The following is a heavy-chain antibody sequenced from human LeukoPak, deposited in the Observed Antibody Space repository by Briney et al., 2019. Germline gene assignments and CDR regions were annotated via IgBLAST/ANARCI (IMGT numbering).Heavy chain of an antibody. CDR3: ARDFMYSSSCTGC. Sequence: GGSLRLSCAASGFTFSNYWMHWVRQAPGKGLVWVSRINGDGSGTSYAGSVKGRFTISRDNAKNTLYLQMNSLRAEDTAMYYCARDFMYSSSCTGCWGQGTLVTVSS. V-gene: IGHV3-74*01. J-gene: IGHJ4*02. D-gene: IGHD6-13*01. CDR2: INGDGSGT. CDR1: GFTFSNYW.